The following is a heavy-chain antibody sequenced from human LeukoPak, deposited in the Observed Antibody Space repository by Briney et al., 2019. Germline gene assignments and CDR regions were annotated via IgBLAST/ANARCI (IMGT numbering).Heavy chain of an antibody. CDR1: GFTFSSYA. D-gene: IGHD6-13*01. CDR2: ISYDGSNK. Sequence: GGSLRLSCAASGFTFSSYATHWVRQAPGKGLEWVAVISYDGSNKYYADSVKGRFTISRDNSKNTLYLQMNSLRAEDTAVYYCAREDFLSSSWSPEGYFDYWGQGTLVTVSS. J-gene: IGHJ4*02. V-gene: IGHV3-30-3*01. CDR3: AREDFLSSSWSPEGYFDY.